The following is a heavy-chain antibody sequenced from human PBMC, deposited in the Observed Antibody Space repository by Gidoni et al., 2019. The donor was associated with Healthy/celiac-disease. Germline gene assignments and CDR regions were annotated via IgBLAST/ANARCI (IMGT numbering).Heavy chain of an antibody. CDR3: ASDALRGMDV. V-gene: IGHV3-21*01. Sequence: EVQLVESGGGLVQPGGSLRLSCAASGFTFSSYSMNWVRQAPGKGLGCGSSSSSSGSYMYYAVSVKRRFTISRDNVKNSLYRQMNRARAEDTAVYYCASDALRGMDVWGQGTTVTVSS. CDR1: GFTFSSYS. J-gene: IGHJ6*02. CDR2: SSSSGSYM.